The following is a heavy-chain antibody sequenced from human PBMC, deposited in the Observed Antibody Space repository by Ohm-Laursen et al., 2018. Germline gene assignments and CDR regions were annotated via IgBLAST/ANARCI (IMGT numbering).Heavy chain of an antibody. CDR1: GFTFDDYA. D-gene: IGHD5-12*01. Sequence: SLRLSCTASGFTFDDYAMHWVRQAPGKGLEWVSGINWNGDTIAYADSAKSRFTISRDNAKNSLYLQMNSLRAEDTAVYYCARDVAHGGYGFGMDVWGQGTTVTVSS. CDR3: ARDVAHGGYGFGMDV. J-gene: IGHJ6*02. V-gene: IGHV3-9*01. CDR2: INWNGDTI.